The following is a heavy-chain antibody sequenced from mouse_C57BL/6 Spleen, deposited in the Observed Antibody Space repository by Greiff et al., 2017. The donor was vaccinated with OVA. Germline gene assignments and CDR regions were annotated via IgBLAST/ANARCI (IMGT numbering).Heavy chain of an antibody. CDR1: GYTFTSYW. J-gene: IGHJ2*01. CDR2: IHPNSGST. CDR3: ARFFDGHYGDY. V-gene: IGHV1-64*01. D-gene: IGHD2-3*01. Sequence: QVQLKQPGAELVKPGASVKLSCKASGYTFTSYWMHWVKQRPGQGLEWIGVIHPNSGSTNYNEKFKSKATLTVDTSSSTAYMQLSSLTSEDSAVYYCARFFDGHYGDYWGQGTTLTVSS.